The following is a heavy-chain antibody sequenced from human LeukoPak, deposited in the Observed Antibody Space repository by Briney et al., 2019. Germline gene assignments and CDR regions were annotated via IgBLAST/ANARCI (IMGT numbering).Heavy chain of an antibody. CDR1: GFTFDDYA. D-gene: IGHD3-16*01. J-gene: IGHJ6*02. V-gene: IGHV3-9*01. CDR2: ISWNSGSI. CDR3: AKDTYARTPHYGMDV. Sequence: GGSLRLSCAASGFTFDDYAMHWVRQAPGKGLEWVSGISWNSGSIGYADSVKGRFTISRDNAKNSLYLQMNSLRAEDTALYYCAKDTYARTPHYGMDVWGQGTTVTVSS.